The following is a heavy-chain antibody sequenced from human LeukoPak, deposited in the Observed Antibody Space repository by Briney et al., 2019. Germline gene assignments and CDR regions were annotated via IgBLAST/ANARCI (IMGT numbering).Heavy chain of an antibody. CDR3: ARDPHDTGGFDY. CDR2: ISYDGSNK. V-gene: IGHV3-30*04. CDR1: GFTFSSYA. Sequence: GGSLRLSCAASGFTFSSYAMHWVRQAPGKGLEWVAVISYDGSNKYYADSVKGRFTISRDNSKNTLYLQMNSLRAEDTAVYYCARDPHDTGGFDYWGQGTLVTVSS. J-gene: IGHJ4*02.